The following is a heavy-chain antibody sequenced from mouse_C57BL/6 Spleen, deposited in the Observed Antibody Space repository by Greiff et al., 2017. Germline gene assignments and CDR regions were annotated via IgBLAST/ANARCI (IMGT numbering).Heavy chain of an antibody. J-gene: IGHJ2*01. CDR2: INPSSGYT. Sequence: VQLVESGAELARPGASVKMSCKASGYTFTSYTMHWVKQRPGQGLEWIGYINPSSGYTKYNQKFKDKATLTADKSSSTAYMQLSSLTSEDSAVYYCAREVYYGNYDYFDYWGQCTTRTVSS. D-gene: IGHD2-1*01. V-gene: IGHV1-4*01. CDR3: AREVYYGNYDYFDY. CDR1: GYTFTSYT.